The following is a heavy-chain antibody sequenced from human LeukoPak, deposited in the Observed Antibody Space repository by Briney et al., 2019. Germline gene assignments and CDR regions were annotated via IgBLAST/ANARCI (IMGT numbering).Heavy chain of an antibody. J-gene: IGHJ4*02. V-gene: IGHV3-11*01. D-gene: IGHD5-24*01. Sequence: GGSLRLSCAASGFTFSDYYMTWIRQAPGKGLEWVSYISGSGSTIYYADSVKGRFTISRDNSKNSLYLQMSSLRTEDTALYYCTKDLDRDALRREFDSWGQGTLVTVSS. CDR3: TKDLDRDALRREFDS. CDR2: ISGSGSTI. CDR1: GFTFSDYY.